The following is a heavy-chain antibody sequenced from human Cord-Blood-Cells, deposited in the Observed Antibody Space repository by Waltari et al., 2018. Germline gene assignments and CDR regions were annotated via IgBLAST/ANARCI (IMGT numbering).Heavy chain of an antibody. J-gene: IGHJ4*02. D-gene: IGHD3-3*01. CDR2: IIPILGIA. Sequence: QVQLVQSGAEVKKPGSSVKVSCKASGGTFSSYTISWVRQAPGQGLEWMGRIIPILGIANYAQEFQGRVTITADKSTSTAYMELSSLRSEDTAGYYCARGVGYFDYWGQGTLVTVSS. V-gene: IGHV1-69*02. CDR3: ARGVGYFDY. CDR1: GGTFSSYT.